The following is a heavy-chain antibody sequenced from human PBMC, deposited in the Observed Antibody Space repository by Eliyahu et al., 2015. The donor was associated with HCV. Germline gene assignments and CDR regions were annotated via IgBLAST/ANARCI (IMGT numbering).Heavy chain of an antibody. D-gene: IGHD6-19*01. CDR3: ASGGGGIAVAGTGGXFDP. J-gene: IGHJ5*02. CDR2: MHXSGGT. CDR1: GGSIXSXY. V-gene: IGHV4-59*01. Sequence: QVQLQESGPGLVKPSETLSLTCTVSGGSIXSXYWSWIRQPPGKGXGWIGYMHXSGGTTYNPSLRSRVTISVDTSKNQFSLNVTSVTAADTAVYFCASGGGGIAVAGTGGXFDPWGQGTLVTVSS.